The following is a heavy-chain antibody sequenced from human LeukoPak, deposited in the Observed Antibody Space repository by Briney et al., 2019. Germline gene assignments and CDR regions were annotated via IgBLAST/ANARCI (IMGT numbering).Heavy chain of an antibody. CDR3: AKDWGMGAPYMDV. CDR2: ISGSGGST. CDR1: GFTFSSYG. V-gene: IGHV3-23*01. Sequence: GSLRLSCAASGFTFSSYGMSWVRQAPGKGLEWVSAISGSGGSTYYADSVKGRFTISRDNSKNSLYLQMNSLRTEDTALYYCAKDWGMGAPYMDVWGKGTTVTVSS. D-gene: IGHD1-26*01. J-gene: IGHJ6*03.